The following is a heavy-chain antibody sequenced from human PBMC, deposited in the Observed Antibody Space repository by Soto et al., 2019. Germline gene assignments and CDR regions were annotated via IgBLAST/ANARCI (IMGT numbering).Heavy chain of an antibody. CDR3: ARDKSYYDFWSGYLSYYYYGMDV. J-gene: IGHJ6*02. V-gene: IGHV1-2*04. D-gene: IGHD3-3*01. Sequence: ASVKVSCKASGYTFTGYYMHWVRQAPGQGLEWMGWINPNSGGTNYAQKFQGWVTMTTDTSTSTAYMELRSLRSDDTAVYYCARDKSYYDFWSGYLSYYYYGMDVWGQGTTVTVS. CDR2: INPNSGGT. CDR1: GYTFTGYY.